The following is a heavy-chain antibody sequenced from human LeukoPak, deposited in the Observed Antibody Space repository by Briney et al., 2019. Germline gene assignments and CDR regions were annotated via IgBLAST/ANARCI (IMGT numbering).Heavy chain of an antibody. J-gene: IGHJ4*02. CDR3: ARGAVRGGTNFDY. V-gene: IGHV6-1*01. Sequence: SQTLSLTCAISGDRVSGSPDVWNWISQSPSRGLEWMGRAYYRSKWHIDYAVSVKGRITITPDTSKNQFSRQLYSVTPEDTAVYYCARGAVRGGTNFDYWSQGTLVTVSS. CDR1: GDRVSGSPDV. CDR2: AYYRSKWHI. D-gene: IGHD3-10*01.